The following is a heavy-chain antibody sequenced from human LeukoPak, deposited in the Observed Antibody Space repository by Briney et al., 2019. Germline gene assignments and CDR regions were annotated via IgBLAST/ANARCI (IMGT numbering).Heavy chain of an antibody. V-gene: IGHV4-59*01. J-gene: IGHJ4*02. CDR2: IYYSGST. Sequence: SETLSLTCTVSGGSIRSYYWSRIRQPPGKGLEWMGYIYYSGSTNYNPSLKSRVTISVDTSKNQFSLKLSSVTAADTAVYYCARGTGYSSSWYVYWGQGTLVTVSS. CDR1: GGSIRSYY. D-gene: IGHD6-13*01. CDR3: ARGTGYSSSWYVY.